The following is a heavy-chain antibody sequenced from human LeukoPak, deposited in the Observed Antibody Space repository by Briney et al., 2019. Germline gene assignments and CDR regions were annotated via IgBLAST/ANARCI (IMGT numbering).Heavy chain of an antibody. CDR2: ILPDGRDT. Sequence: GASVKVSCKASGYTFAAHHIHWVRQAPGQGLEWMGWILPDGRDTKYSQKFQDRMTLTTDTSTNTAYMELGRLIPDDTAVYYCSGRYGPGPVWGQGTLISAS. CDR3: SGRYGPGPV. D-gene: IGHD3-10*01. V-gene: IGHV1-2*02. J-gene: IGHJ4*02. CDR1: GYTFAAHH.